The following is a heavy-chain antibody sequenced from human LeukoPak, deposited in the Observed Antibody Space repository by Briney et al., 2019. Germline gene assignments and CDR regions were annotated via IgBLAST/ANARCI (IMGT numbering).Heavy chain of an antibody. CDR1: GFSFSSYA. D-gene: IGHD2/OR15-2a*01. CDR2: ISGGGSPT. V-gene: IGHV3-23*01. CDR3: ARDVSRYFDL. Sequence: GGSLRLSCAASGFSFSSYAMSWVRQAPGKGLEWVSTISGGGSPTHFADSVKGRFTISRDNSKNTLYLQMNSLRAEDTAVYYCARDVSRYFDLWGRGTLVTVSS. J-gene: IGHJ2*01.